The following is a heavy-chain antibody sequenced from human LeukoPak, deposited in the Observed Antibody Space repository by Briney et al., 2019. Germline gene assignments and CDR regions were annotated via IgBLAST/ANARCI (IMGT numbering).Heavy chain of an antibody. D-gene: IGHD3-22*01. J-gene: IGHJ4*02. CDR2: ISGSGGST. V-gene: IGHV3-23*01. CDR1: GFSITADS. Sequence: GSLRLSCAASGFSITADSKSCGRQAPPKGPEWVSLISGSGGSTYYEDSVKGRFTISIDTSKNKLYLQMNSLSAADTAVYYFCLCYARSGNPSHLHYWGQGTLVTVSS. CDR3: CLCYARSGNPSHLHY.